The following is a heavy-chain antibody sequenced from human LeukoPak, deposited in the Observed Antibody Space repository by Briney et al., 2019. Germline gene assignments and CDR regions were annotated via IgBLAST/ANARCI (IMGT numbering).Heavy chain of an antibody. CDR1: GFTFSSYS. CDR2: ISSSSSYI. V-gene: IGHV3-21*01. Sequence: GGSLRLSCAASGFTFSSYSMNWVRQAPGKGLEWVSSISSSSSYIYYADSVKGRFTISRDNAKNSLYLQMNSLRAEDTAVYYCARDLGEWELLLGPQGWFDPWGQGTLVTVSS. D-gene: IGHD1-26*01. CDR3: ARDLGEWELLLGPQGWFDP. J-gene: IGHJ5*02.